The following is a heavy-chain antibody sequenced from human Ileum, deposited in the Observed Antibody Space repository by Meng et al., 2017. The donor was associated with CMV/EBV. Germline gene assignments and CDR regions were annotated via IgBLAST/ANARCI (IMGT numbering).Heavy chain of an antibody. J-gene: IGHJ5*02. D-gene: IGHD3-3*01. V-gene: IGHV1-18*01. CDR1: GYSFNTYV. CDR3: ARDGLRFAPSHWFDP. CDR2: ISGYNGNT. Sequence: ASVTLSCKTSGYSFNTYVINWVRQAPGQGHEWMGWISGYNGNTHYAEKFQGRVTMTIDTSTSTAYMELTSQRFDDTAVYYSARDGLRFAPSHWFDPWGQGTLVTVSS.